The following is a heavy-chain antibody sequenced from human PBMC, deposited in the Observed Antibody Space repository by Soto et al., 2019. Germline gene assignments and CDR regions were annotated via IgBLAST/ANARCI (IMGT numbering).Heavy chain of an antibody. CDR1: GFTFTSSA. CDR2: IVVGSGNT. Sequence: QMQLVQSGPEVKKPGTSVKVSCKASGFTFTSSAVQWXXXXXXXXXXWIGWIVVGSGNTNYAQKFQERVTITRDMXXXXXXXXXXXXXXXXXXXXXXXXXXXXXXSYYFDYWGQGTLVTVSS. V-gene: IGHV1-58*01. CDR3: XXXXXXXXSYYFDY. J-gene: IGHJ4*02.